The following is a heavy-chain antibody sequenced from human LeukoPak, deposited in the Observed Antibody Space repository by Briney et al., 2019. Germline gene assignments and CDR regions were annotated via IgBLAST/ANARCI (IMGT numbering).Heavy chain of an antibody. Sequence: GGSLRLSCAASVFTVSSNYMSWVRQAPGKGLEWVSVIYSGGSTYYADSVKGRFTISRDNSKNTLYLQMNSLRAEDTAVYYCARDLPSYDYVWGSYRHDAFDIWGQGTMVTVSS. CDR1: VFTVSSNY. V-gene: IGHV3-53*01. CDR3: ARDLPSYDYVWGSYRHDAFDI. J-gene: IGHJ3*02. CDR2: IYSGGST. D-gene: IGHD3-16*02.